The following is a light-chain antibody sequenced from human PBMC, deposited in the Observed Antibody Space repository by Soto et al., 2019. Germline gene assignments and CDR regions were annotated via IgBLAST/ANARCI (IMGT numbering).Light chain of an antibody. Sequence: EIVLTHSPGTLSLSPGERATLSCRASQSVSNNYLACYQQKPGQAPTLLLYGASNSATGIPDRFSGSGSGTDFTLTISRLEPEDFAVYYCQQYGSSPPTFGQGTRLEIK. V-gene: IGKV3-20*01. J-gene: IGKJ5*01. CDR3: QQYGSSPPT. CDR2: GAS. CDR1: QSVSNNY.